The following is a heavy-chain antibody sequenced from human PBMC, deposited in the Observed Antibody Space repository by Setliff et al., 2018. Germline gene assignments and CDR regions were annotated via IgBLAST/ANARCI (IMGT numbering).Heavy chain of an antibody. CDR1: GGSFSGYY. Sequence: SETLSLTCAVYGGSFSGYYWSWIRQPPGKGLEWIGEINHSGSTNYNPSLKSRVTISVDTSKDQFSLKLSSVTAADTAVYYCARVRRVVIAYYYYMDVWGKGTTVTVSS. D-gene: IGHD2-21*01. CDR3: ARVRRVVIAYYYYMDV. CDR2: INHSGST. J-gene: IGHJ6*03. V-gene: IGHV4-34*01.